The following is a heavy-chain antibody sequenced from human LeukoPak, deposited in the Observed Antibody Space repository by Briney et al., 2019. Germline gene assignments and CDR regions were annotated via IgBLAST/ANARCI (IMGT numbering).Heavy chain of an antibody. CDR1: GFTFSSNY. CDR3: ARDSPPLGYYDSSGYWFDP. V-gene: IGHV3-53*01. Sequence: GGSLRLSCAASGFTFSSNYMSWVRQAPGKGLEWVSVIYSGGSTYYADSVKGRFTISRDNSKNTLYLQMNSLRAEDTAVYYCARDSPPLGYYDSSGYWFDPWGQGTLVTVSS. D-gene: IGHD3-22*01. CDR2: IYSGGST. J-gene: IGHJ5*02.